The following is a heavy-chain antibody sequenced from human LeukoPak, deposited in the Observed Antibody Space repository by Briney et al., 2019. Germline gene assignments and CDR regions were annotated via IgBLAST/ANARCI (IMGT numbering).Heavy chain of an antibody. CDR3: VRDDSSGYIYFRH. J-gene: IGHJ1*01. CDR1: GASISSYY. D-gene: IGHD3-22*01. CDR2: IYYSGTT. V-gene: IGHV4-59*01. Sequence: SETLSLTCTVSGASISSYYWSCIRQPPGKGLEWMGYIYYSGTTKYNTSLKSRVTISVDTSKNQFSLKLSSVTAADTAVYDCVRDDSSGYIYFRHWGQGTLVTVSS.